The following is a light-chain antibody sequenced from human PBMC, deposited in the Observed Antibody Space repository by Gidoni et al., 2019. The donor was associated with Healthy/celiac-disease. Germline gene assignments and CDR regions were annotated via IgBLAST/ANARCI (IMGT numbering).Light chain of an antibody. Sequence: DIQMTHSPSTLSASVGDRVTITCRASQSISSWLAWYQQKPGKAPKLLIYDASSLESGVPSRFSGSGSGTEFTLTISSLQPDDFATYYCQQYNSYRSMYTFGQGTKLEIK. CDR2: DAS. CDR3: QQYNSYRSMYT. V-gene: IGKV1-5*01. J-gene: IGKJ2*01. CDR1: QSISSW.